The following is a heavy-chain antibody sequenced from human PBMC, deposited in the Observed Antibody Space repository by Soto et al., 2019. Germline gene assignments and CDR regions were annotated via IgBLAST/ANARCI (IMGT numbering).Heavy chain of an antibody. Sequence: QVQLVQSGAEVKKPGSSVKVSCKASGGTFSSYTISWVRQAPGQGLEWMGRIIPILGIANYAQKFQGRVTITXXKXTXXAYMELSSLRSEDTAVYYCAREIRDSSGYRQRPDYWGQGTLVTVSS. CDR3: AREIRDSSGYRQRPDY. D-gene: IGHD3-22*01. V-gene: IGHV1-69*08. CDR1: GGTFSSYT. J-gene: IGHJ4*02. CDR2: IIPILGIA.